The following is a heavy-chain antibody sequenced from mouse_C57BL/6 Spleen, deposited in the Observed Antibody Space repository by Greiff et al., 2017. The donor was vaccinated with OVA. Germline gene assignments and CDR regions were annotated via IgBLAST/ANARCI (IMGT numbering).Heavy chain of an antibody. CDR2: IDPETGGT. CDR3: TRGKLGQYYFDY. CDR1: GYTFTDYE. V-gene: IGHV1-15*01. J-gene: IGHJ2*01. Sequence: QVQLQQSGAELVRPGASVTLSCKASGYTFTDYEMHWVKQTPVHGLEWIGAIDPETGGTAYNQKFKGKAILTADKSSSTAYMELRSLTSEDSAVYYCTRGKLGQYYFDYWGQGTTLTVSS. D-gene: IGHD4-1*01.